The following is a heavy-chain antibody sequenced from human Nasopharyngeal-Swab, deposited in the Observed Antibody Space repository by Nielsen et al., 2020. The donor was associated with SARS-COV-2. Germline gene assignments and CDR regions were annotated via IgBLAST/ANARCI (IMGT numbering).Heavy chain of an antibody. Sequence: ASVKVSCKTSGYTFTDYYIHWMRQVPGQGPEWVGCINPDSGDTRYAQKFQGRVTVTRDRSRSTAYIELSRLRSDDTAVYYCARDYYDNYDSDYWGQGTLVTVSS. CDR3: ARDYYDNYDSDY. V-gene: IGHV1-2*02. CDR2: INPDSGDT. J-gene: IGHJ4*02. D-gene: IGHD3-22*01. CDR1: GYTFTDYY.